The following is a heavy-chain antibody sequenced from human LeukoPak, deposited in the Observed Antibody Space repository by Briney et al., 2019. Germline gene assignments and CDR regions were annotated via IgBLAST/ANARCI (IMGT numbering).Heavy chain of an antibody. CDR2: IIPIFGTA. CDR1: GGTFSSYA. CDR3: ARAGWIQLWSQPHYFDY. D-gene: IGHD5-18*01. Sequence: ASVKVSCKASGGTFSSYAISWVRQAPGQGLEWMGGIIPIFGTANYAQKFQGRVTITADKSTSTAYMELSSLRSEDTAVYYCARAGWIQLWSQPHYFDYWGQGPVVTVPS. J-gene: IGHJ4*02. V-gene: IGHV1-69*06.